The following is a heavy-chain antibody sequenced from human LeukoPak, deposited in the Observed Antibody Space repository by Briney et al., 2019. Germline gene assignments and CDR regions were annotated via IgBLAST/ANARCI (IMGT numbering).Heavy chain of an antibody. J-gene: IGHJ4*02. Sequence: GGSLRLSCAASGFTFDGYTMHWVRQAPGKGLEWVSLISWDGGSTYYADSVKGRFTISRDNSKNSLYLQMNSLRTEDTALYYCVKDRWESSLDYWGQGTLVTVSS. CDR2: ISWDGGST. V-gene: IGHV3-43*01. D-gene: IGHD1-26*01. CDR1: GFTFDGYT. CDR3: VKDRWESSLDY.